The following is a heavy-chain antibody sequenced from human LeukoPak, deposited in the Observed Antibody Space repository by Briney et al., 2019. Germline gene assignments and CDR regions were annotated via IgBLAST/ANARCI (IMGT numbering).Heavy chain of an antibody. V-gene: IGHV3-74*01. CDR3: ARAQGWDLVFPFDY. CDR1: GFTFSSYW. D-gene: IGHD1-26*01. J-gene: IGHJ4*02. CDR2: INTDGSST. Sequence: GGSLRLSCAASGFTFSSYWMHWVRQAPGKGLVWVSRINTDGSSTSYADSVKGRFTISRDNAKNSLYLQMNSLRAEDTAVYYCARAQGWDLVFPFDYWGQGTLVTVSS.